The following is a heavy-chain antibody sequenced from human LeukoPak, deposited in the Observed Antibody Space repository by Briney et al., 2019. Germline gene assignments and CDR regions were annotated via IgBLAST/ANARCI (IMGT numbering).Heavy chain of an antibody. J-gene: IGHJ4*02. CDR1: GFTFSSYW. D-gene: IGHD6-6*01. CDR3: ARDEYSSSPLGYYFDY. V-gene: IGHV3-7*01. CDR2: IKQDGSEK. Sequence: GGSLRLSCAAPGFTFSSYWMSWVRQAPGKGLEWVANIKQDGSEKYYVDSVKGRFTISRDNAKNSLYLQMNSLRAEDTAVYYCARDEYSSSPLGYYFDYWGQGTLVTVSS.